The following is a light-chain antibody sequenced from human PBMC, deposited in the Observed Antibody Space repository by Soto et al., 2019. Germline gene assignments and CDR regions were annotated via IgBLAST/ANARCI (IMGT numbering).Light chain of an antibody. Sequence: DIVMTQSPDSLAVSLGERATINCKSSQSVLYSSNSKNYLAWYQQKPGQPPKLLIYWASTRESGVPDRFSGSGSGTDITLTIRSLQAEDVAVYYCQQYYSVPYTFGQVTKLEIK. V-gene: IGKV4-1*01. CDR2: WAS. J-gene: IGKJ2*01. CDR1: QSVLYSSNSKNY. CDR3: QQYYSVPYT.